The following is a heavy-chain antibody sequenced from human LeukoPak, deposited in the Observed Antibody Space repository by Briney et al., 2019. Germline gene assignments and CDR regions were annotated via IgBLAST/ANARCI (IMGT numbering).Heavy chain of an antibody. V-gene: IGHV1-18*01. CDR3: ARAAIAVAGTFWFDP. CDR1: GYTFTSYG. CDR2: ISAYNGNT. Sequence: ASVKVSCKASGYTFTSYGISWVRQAPGQGLEWMGWISAYNGNTNYAQKLQGRVTTTTDTSTSTAYMELRSLRSDDTAVYYCARAAIAVAGTFWFDPWGQGTLVTVSS. D-gene: IGHD6-19*01. J-gene: IGHJ5*02.